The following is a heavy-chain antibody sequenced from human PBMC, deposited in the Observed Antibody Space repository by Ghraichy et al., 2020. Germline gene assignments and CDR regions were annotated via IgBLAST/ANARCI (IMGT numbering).Heavy chain of an antibody. D-gene: IGHD6-6*01. CDR2: INPNSGGT. CDR3: AREEYSSSSGYFDY. V-gene: IGHV1-2*04. Sequence: ASVKVSCKASGYTFTGYDMHWVRQAPGQGLEWMGWINPNSGGTNYAQKFQGWVTMTRDTSISTAYMELSRLRSDDTAVYYCAREEYSSSSGYFDYWGQGTLVTVSS. J-gene: IGHJ4*02. CDR1: GYTFTGYD.